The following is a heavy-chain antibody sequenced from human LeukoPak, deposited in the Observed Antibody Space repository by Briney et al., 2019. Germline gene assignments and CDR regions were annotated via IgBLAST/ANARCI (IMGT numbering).Heavy chain of an antibody. CDR3: ARGWKRIKSYYYDSSGHPTYAFDI. V-gene: IGHV4-59*01. CDR2: IYYSGST. Sequence: SETLSLTCTVSGGSISSYYWSWIRHPPGEGLEWIGYIYYSGSTHYNPSLKSRVTISVDTSKNQFSLKLSSVTAADTAVYYCARGWKRIKSYYYDSSGHPTYAFDIWGQGTMVTVSS. CDR1: GGSISSYY. J-gene: IGHJ3*02. D-gene: IGHD3-22*01.